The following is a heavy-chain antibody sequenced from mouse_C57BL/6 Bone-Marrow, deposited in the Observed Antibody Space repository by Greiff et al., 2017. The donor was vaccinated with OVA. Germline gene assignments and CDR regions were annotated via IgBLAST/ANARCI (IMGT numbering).Heavy chain of an antibody. V-gene: IGHV1-55*01. J-gene: IGHJ3*01. CDR1: GYTFTSYW. CDR2: IYPGSGST. CDR3: ARGDSSGYEGFAY. Sequence: VQLQQPGAELVKPGASVKMSCKASGYTFTSYWITWVKQRPGQGLEWIGDIYPGSGSTNYNEKFKSKATLTVATSSSTAYMQLSSLTSEDSAVYYCARGDSSGYEGFAYWGQGTLVTVSA. D-gene: IGHD3-2*02.